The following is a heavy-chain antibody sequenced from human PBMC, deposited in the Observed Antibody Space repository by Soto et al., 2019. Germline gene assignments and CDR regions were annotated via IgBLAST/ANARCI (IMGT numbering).Heavy chain of an antibody. CDR2: ISYDGSNK. CDR3: AKDQRGYYDFWSGYYYYYGMDV. V-gene: IGHV3-30*18. CDR1: GFTFSSYG. D-gene: IGHD3-3*01. Sequence: GGSLRLSCAASGFTFSSYGMHWVRQAPGKGLEWVAVISYDGSNKYYADSVKGRFTISRDNSKNTLYLQMNSLRAEDTAVYYCAKDQRGYYDFWSGYYYYYGMDVWGQGTTVTRLL. J-gene: IGHJ6*02.